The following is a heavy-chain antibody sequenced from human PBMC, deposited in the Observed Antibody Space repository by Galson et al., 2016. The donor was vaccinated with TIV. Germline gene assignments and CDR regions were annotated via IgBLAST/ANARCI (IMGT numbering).Heavy chain of an antibody. J-gene: IGHJ2*01. D-gene: IGHD2-8*02. CDR2: INSDGTNT. V-gene: IGHV3-74*01. Sequence: LRLSCAASGFSFRRYWMHWVRQAPGKGLVWVSHINSDGTNTNFADSVKGRFDISRGNAKNTLDLQMNGLTADDTAVYYCARGPGYCTGGVCYSNWYFDLWGRGTLVTVSS. CDR3: ARGPGYCTGGVCYSNWYFDL. CDR1: GFSFRRYW.